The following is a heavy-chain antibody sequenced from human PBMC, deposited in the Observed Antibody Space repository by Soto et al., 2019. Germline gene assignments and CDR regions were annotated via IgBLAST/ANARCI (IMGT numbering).Heavy chain of an antibody. CDR2: ISYDGSNK. CDR3: AKDCMVRVVIIATYY. CDR1: GFTFSSCG. J-gene: IGHJ4*02. D-gene: IGHD3-10*01. V-gene: IGHV3-30*18. Sequence: QLQLVESGGGVVLPGRSLRLSCAASGFTFSSCGMHWVRQVPGKGLEGVAVISYDGSNKYYAGSVKGRFTISRDNSKNTLYLQMTSMRAEDTGVYYWAKDCMVRVVIIATYYWGQGTLVTVSS.